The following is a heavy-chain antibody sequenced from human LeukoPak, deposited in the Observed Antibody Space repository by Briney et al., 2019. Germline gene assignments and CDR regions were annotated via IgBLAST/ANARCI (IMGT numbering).Heavy chain of an antibody. CDR2: ISYIGST. Sequence: PSETLSLTCTVSGGSFSSHYWSWIRQPPGKGLEWIRYISYIGSTNYNPSLKSRVTISVDTSKNQFSLKLSSVTAADTAVYYCARDPTTVTKGLDIWGQGTMVTVSS. J-gene: IGHJ3*02. V-gene: IGHV4-59*11. CDR3: ARDPTTVTKGLDI. CDR1: GGSFSSHY. D-gene: IGHD4-17*01.